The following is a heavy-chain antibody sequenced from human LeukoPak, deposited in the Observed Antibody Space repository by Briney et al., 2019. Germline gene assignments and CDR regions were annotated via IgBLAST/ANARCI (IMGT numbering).Heavy chain of an antibody. CDR1: GYTFTNYD. CDR2: INLNSGHT. D-gene: IGHD5-12*01. J-gene: IGHJ4*02. CDR3: ARNIVATTNYDS. V-gene: IGHV1-8*01. Sequence: WASVKVSCKASGYTFTNYDINWVRQATGQGLEWMGWINLNSGHTGFAQKFQGRVTLTWDTSISTAYMELSSLTSEDTAVYYCARNIVATTNYDSWGQGTLVTVSS.